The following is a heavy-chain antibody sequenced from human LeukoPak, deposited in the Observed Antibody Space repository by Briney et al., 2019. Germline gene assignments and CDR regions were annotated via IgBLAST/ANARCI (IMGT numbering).Heavy chain of an antibody. CDR1: GGSISSSSYY. V-gene: IGHV4-39*07. CDR3: ARDVGERIAAAGSLALSAPYYYYMDV. J-gene: IGHJ6*03. D-gene: IGHD6-13*01. CDR2: IYYSGST. Sequence: SETLSLTCTVSGGSISSSSYYWGWIRQPPGKGLEWIGSIYYSGSTYYNPSLKSRVTISVDTSKNQFSLKLSSVTAADTAVYYCARDVGERIAAAGSLALSAPYYYYMDVWGKGTTVTVSS.